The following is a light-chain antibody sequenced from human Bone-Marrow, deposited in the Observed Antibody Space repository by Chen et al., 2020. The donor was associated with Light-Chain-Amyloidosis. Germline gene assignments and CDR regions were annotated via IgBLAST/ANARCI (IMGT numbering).Light chain of an antibody. CDR1: DLPTKY. CDR3: QSADSSGTYEVI. Sequence: SYELTQPPSVSVPPGQTARITCSGDDLPTKYAYWYQQKPGQAPVLVIQRDTERTSGNSERFSGYCSGTSATLTISGVQAEDEADYHCQSADSSGTYEVIFGGGTKLTVL. V-gene: IGLV3-25*03. CDR2: RDT. J-gene: IGLJ2*01.